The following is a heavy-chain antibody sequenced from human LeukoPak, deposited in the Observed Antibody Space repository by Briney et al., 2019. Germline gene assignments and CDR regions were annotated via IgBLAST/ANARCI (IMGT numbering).Heavy chain of an antibody. CDR2: IKSKIHGGTT. CDR3: TTSTSPGIDY. J-gene: IGHJ4*02. V-gene: IGHV3-15*01. D-gene: IGHD2/OR15-2a*01. CDR1: GFTFSDYY. Sequence: GGSLRLSCAASGFTFSDYYMSWIRQAPGKGLEWVGRIKSKIHGGTTDYAAPVKGRFSISRDDSKDTLYLQMNSLETEDTAVYYCTTSTSPGIDYWGQGTLSPSPQ.